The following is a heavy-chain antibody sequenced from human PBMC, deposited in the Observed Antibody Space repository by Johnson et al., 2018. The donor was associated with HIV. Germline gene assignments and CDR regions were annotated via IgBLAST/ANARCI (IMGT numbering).Heavy chain of an antibody. D-gene: IGHD3-22*01. Sequence: VQLVESGGGLVKPGGSLRLSCAASGFTFSNAWMSWVRQAPGKGLEWVGRIKSKTDGGTRDYAAPVKGRFTITRDDSKNTLYVQMNSLKTEATAVYYCTTDPPPYYYDSSGPDAFDIWGQGTMVTVSS. CDR3: TTDPPPYYYDSSGPDAFDI. J-gene: IGHJ3*02. CDR2: IKSKTDGGTR. CDR1: GFTFSNAW. V-gene: IGHV3-15*01.